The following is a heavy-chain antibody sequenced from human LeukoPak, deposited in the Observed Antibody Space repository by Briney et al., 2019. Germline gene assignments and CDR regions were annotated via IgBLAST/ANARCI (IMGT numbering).Heavy chain of an antibody. CDR1: GGSISSGGYY. Sequence: SQTLSLTCTVSGGSISSGGYYWSWIRQPPGKGLEWIGYIYHSGSTYYNPSPKSRVTISVDRSKNQFSLKLSSVTAADTAVYYCARVYCSSTSCYTGYYFDYWGQGTLVTVSS. V-gene: IGHV4-30-2*01. J-gene: IGHJ4*02. CDR2: IYHSGST. D-gene: IGHD2-2*02. CDR3: ARVYCSSTSCYTGYYFDY.